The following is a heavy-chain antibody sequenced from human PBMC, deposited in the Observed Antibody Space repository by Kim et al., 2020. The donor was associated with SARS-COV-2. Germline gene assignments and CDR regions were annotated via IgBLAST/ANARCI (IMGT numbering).Heavy chain of an antibody. V-gene: IGHV3-30*07. J-gene: IGHJ6*02. Sequence: VKSRLTNTRDNSKNTLNLQMNSLRAEDTAVYYCAREGQWLVLYYYYGMDGWGQGTTVTVSS. CDR3: AREGQWLVLYYYYGMDG. D-gene: IGHD6-19*01.